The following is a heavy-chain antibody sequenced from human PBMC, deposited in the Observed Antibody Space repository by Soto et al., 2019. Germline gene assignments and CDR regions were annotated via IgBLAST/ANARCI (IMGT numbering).Heavy chain of an antibody. CDR1: GGSISSRGLY. D-gene: IGHD3-10*01. J-gene: IGHJ6*02. V-gene: IGHV4-31*03. CDR3: ARDLGGTSYTSGSYNGLDV. Sequence: PSETLSLTCTVSGGSISSRGLYWGWIRQHPGKGLEWIGYIYYSGSTYYNPSLRSRVTMSVDTSKNQFSLKLKSVTAADTAVYYCARDLGGTSYTSGSYNGLDVWGQGTTVTV. CDR2: IYYSGST.